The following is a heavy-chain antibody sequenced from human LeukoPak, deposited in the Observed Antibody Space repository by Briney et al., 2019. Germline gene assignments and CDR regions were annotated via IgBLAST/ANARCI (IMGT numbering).Heavy chain of an antibody. Sequence: GGSLRLSCAASGFTFDDYAMHWVRQAPGKGLEWVSGISWNSGSIGYADSVKGRFTISRDNAKNTLYLQMNSLRAEDTAVYYCATSPSSTSFGRWYFDLWGRGTPVTVSS. CDR3: ATSPSSTSFGRWYFDL. J-gene: IGHJ2*01. V-gene: IGHV3-9*01. CDR1: GFTFDDYA. CDR2: ISWNSGSI. D-gene: IGHD2-2*01.